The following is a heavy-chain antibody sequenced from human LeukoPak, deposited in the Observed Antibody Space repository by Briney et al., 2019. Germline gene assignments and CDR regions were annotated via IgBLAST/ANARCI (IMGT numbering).Heavy chain of an antibody. Sequence: GGSLRLSCAASGFIVSRKYMSWVRQAPGKGLEWVSVIYSGGSADYADSVKGRFTISRDNSKNTLHLQMKSLRAEDTAMYYCARGLPPVMKYYFDYWGQGTLVTVSS. CDR3: ARGLPPVMKYYFDY. V-gene: IGHV3-66*01. J-gene: IGHJ4*02. D-gene: IGHD4-11*01. CDR2: IYSGGSA. CDR1: GFIVSRKY.